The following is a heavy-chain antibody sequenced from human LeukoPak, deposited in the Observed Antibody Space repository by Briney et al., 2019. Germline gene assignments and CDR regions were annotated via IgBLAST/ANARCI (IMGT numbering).Heavy chain of an antibody. J-gene: IGHJ3*01. CDR1: GDSVSSNSAT. Sequence: SQTLSLTCAISGDSVSSNSATWNWIRQSPSRGLEWLGRTYYRSKWYHDYAVSVKSRISINPDTSKHQFSLQLNSVTPEDTAVYYCARDPAYSTGWTKNAFDFWGQGTMVTVSS. CDR2: TYYRSKWYH. D-gene: IGHD6-19*01. CDR3: ARDPAYSTGWTKNAFDF. V-gene: IGHV6-1*01.